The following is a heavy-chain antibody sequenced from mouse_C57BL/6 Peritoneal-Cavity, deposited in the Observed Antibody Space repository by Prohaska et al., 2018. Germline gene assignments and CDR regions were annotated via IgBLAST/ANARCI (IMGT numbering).Heavy chain of an antibody. CDR2: INPNNGGT. Sequence: HGKSLEWIGDINPNNGGTSYNQKFKGKATLTVDKSSSTAYMELRSLTSEDSAVYYCATAQMDYCRQGTSVTVSS. V-gene: IGHV1-26*01. D-gene: IGHD3-2*02. CDR3: ATAQMDY. J-gene: IGHJ4*01.